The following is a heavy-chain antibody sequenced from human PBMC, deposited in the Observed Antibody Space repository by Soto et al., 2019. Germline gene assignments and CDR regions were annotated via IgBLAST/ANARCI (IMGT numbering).Heavy chain of an antibody. V-gene: IGHV3-23*01. CDR1: GFAFSDYT. CDR2: IFSGGTST. CDR3: TKDRHPDGIWSFDS. J-gene: IGHJ4*02. D-gene: IGHD3-3*01. Sequence: GGSLRLSCSASGFAFSDYTMNWVRLAPGKGLEWVAGIFSGGTSTYYAGSVTGRFTISRDNSKSTLYLQMNSLRVEDTAIYYCTKDRHPDGIWSFDSWGQGTLVNVSS.